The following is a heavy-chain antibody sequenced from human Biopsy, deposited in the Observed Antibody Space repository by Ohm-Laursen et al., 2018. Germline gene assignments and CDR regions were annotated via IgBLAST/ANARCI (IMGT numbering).Heavy chain of an antibody. J-gene: IGHJ4*01. D-gene: IGHD3-16*01. Sequence: SLRLSCAASGFTFHSYAMNWVRQAPGKGLEWISRLDVAEYNIYYADPVRGRFTASRDNSKGMVYLQMDSLRVDDTAVYYCVRTWGGYDFDSWDQGTLVTVSS. CDR1: GFTFHSYA. V-gene: IGHV3-23*01. CDR3: VRTWGGYDFDS. CDR2: LDVAEYNI.